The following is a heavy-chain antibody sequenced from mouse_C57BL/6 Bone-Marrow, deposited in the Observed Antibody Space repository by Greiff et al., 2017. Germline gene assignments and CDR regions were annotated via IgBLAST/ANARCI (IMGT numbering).Heavy chain of an antibody. J-gene: IGHJ3*01. CDR2: ISSGSSTI. Sequence: EVMLVESGGGLVKPGGSLKLSCAASGFTFSDYGMHWVRQAPEKGLEWVAYISSGSSTIYSADTVKGRFTISRDNAKNTLFLQMTSLRSEDTAMYYCARDGSTWFAYWGQGTLVTVSA. CDR3: ARDGSTWFAY. D-gene: IGHD1-1*01. V-gene: IGHV5-17*01. CDR1: GFTFSDYG.